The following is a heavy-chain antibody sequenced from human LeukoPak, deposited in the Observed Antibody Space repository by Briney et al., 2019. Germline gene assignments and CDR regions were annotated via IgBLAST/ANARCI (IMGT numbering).Heavy chain of an antibody. D-gene: IGHD2-15*01. CDR2: IYPGDSDT. CDR1: GYSFTSYW. V-gene: IGHV5-51*01. Sequence: PGESLKISCKGSGYSFTSYWIGWVRQMPGKGLEWTGIIYPGDSDTRYSPSFQGQVTISADKSISTAYLQWSSLKASDTAMYYCARRWCSGGSCYSRYFDLWGRGTLVTVSS. J-gene: IGHJ2*01. CDR3: ARRWCSGGSCYSRYFDL.